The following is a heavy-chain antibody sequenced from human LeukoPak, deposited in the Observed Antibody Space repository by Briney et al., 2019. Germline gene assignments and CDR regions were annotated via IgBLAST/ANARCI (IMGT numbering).Heavy chain of an antibody. V-gene: IGHV1-46*01. J-gene: IGHJ5*02. CDR1: GYTFPGYY. CDR3: AREWGRIGSGKGTGFDP. Sequence: ASVKVSCKASGYTFPGYYLHWVRQPPGQGLGWMGIINPSGGNTDYAQKFQGRVTMTRDTSTSTVYMELSSLRSEDTAVYYCAREWGRIGSGKGTGFDPWGQGTLVTVSS. D-gene: IGHD3-10*01. CDR2: INPSGGNT.